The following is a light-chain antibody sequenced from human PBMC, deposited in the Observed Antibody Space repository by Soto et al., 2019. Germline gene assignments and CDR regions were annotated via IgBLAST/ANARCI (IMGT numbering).Light chain of an antibody. V-gene: IGKV3-15*01. CDR2: GAS. J-gene: IGKJ4*01. Sequence: DIVLTQSPATVSVSPGERATLSCRASQSVSSNLAWYQHKVGQAPRLLIYGASTRVTGVPPRFSGSGSGTDFTLTISYLKSEDFGVYYCQQYNGRLPPVTFGGGTKVEI. CDR1: QSVSSN. CDR3: QQYNGRLPPVT.